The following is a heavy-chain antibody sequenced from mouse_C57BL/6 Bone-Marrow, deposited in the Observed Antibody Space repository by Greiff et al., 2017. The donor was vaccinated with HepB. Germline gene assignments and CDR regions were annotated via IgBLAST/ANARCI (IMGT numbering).Heavy chain of an antibody. Sequence: VQLQQSGAELARPGASVKLSCKASGYTFTSYGISWVKQRTGQGLEWIGEIYPRSGNTYYNEKFKGKATLTADKSSSTAYMEPRSLTSEDSAVYFCARWGLGYFDYWGQGTTLTVSS. CDR2: IYPRSGNT. CDR1: GYTFTSYG. J-gene: IGHJ2*01. V-gene: IGHV1-81*01. D-gene: IGHD2-4*01. CDR3: ARWGLGYFDY.